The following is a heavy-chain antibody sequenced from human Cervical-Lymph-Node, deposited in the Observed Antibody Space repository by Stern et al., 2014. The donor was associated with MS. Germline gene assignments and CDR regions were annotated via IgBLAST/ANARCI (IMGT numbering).Heavy chain of an antibody. CDR2: MNHKTGNA. CDR3: ASPSLVNGAFDI. CDR1: GYTFISYD. J-gene: IGHJ3*02. Sequence: QVQLVQSGAEVQKPGASVKVSCKASGYTFISYDINWVRQATGQGLEWMGWMNHKTGNAGYAQTFQGRVTLNRNTSISTAYMELSSLTYGDTAVYYCASPSLVNGAFDIWGQGTMLTVSS. V-gene: IGHV1-8*01.